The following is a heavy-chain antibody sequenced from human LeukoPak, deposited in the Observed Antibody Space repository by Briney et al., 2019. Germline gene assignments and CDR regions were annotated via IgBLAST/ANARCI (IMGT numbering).Heavy chain of an antibody. CDR1: GFTFTTYG. Sequence: PGRSLAHSCAASGFTFTTYGMHWVRQGPGKGLEWVADISYDGRTKYYADSVKGRFTISRDNSKKTLYLQMNSLRTEDTAVFYCARVEAYYNILTGGDYWGQGTLVTVSS. CDR2: ISYDGRTK. CDR3: ARVEAYYNILTGGDY. J-gene: IGHJ4*02. V-gene: IGHV3-30*03. D-gene: IGHD3-9*01.